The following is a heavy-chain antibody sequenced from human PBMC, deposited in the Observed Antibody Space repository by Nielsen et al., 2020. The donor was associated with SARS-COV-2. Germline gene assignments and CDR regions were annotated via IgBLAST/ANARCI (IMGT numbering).Heavy chain of an antibody. V-gene: IGHV4-34*01. D-gene: IGHD6-13*01. J-gene: IGHJ6*04. CDR3: ARGTRIAAVYYYRMDV. Sequence: SETLSLTCSVYGGSFSGYHWSWIRQSPGKGLEWIGEINHSGSTNYNPSLKSRVTISIDTSKKQFSLNLSSVTAADMAVYYCARGTRIAAVYYYRMDVWGKGTTVTVSS. CDR2: INHSGST. CDR1: GGSFSGYH.